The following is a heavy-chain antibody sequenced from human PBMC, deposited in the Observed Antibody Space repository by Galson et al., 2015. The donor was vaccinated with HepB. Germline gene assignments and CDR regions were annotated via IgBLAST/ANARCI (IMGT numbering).Heavy chain of an antibody. CDR3: ARDWGDWELLKNFDY. J-gene: IGHJ4*02. D-gene: IGHD1-26*01. CDR2: IKQDGSEK. Sequence: SLRLSCAASGFTFSSYWMSWVRQAPGKGLEWVANIKQDGSEKYYLDSVKGRFTISRDNAKNSLYLQMNSLRAEDTAVYYCARDWGDWELLKNFDYWGQGTLVTVSS. V-gene: IGHV3-7*03. CDR1: GFTFSSYW.